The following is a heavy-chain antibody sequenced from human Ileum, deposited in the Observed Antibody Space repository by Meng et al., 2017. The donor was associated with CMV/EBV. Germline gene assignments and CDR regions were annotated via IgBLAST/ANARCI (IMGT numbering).Heavy chain of an antibody. CDR2: ISYDGSNK. Sequence: SGFTFSSYAMHWVRQAPGKGLEWVAVISYDGSNKYYADSVKGRFTISRDNSKNTLYLQMNSLRAEDTAVYYCARVKGVVIAILYFDYWGQGTLVTVSS. CDR3: ARVKGVVIAILYFDY. CDR1: GFTFSSYA. V-gene: IGHV3-30-3*01. J-gene: IGHJ4*02. D-gene: IGHD2-21*01.